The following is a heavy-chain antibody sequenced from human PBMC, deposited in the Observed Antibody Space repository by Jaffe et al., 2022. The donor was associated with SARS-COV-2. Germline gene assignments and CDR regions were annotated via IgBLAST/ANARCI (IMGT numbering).Heavy chain of an antibody. Sequence: QVQLVESGGGVVQPGRSLRLSCAASGFTFSSYAMHWVRQAPGKGLEWVAVISYDGSNKYYADSVKGRFTISRDNSKNTLYLQMNSLRAEDTAVYYCARGVGLGMGYSYGYIDYWGQGTLVTVSS. CDR2: ISYDGSNK. J-gene: IGHJ4*02. V-gene: IGHV3-30*04. D-gene: IGHD5-18*01. CDR1: GFTFSSYA. CDR3: ARGVGLGMGYSYGYIDY.